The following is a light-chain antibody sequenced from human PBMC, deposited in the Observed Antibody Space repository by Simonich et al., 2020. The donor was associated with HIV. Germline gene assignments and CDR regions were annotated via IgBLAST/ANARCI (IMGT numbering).Light chain of an antibody. CDR3: HQASRSPPT. J-gene: IGKJ4*01. Sequence: IQMTPSPSSVSASVGARVTIPCRASKGISSWLAWYQQKPGKAPKLLIYQASSLESAVPSRFSASGSGTEFTLTLSSMTPDDFAAYHCHQASRSPPTFGGGTKVDLK. CDR2: QAS. CDR1: KGISSW. V-gene: IGKV1-12*01.